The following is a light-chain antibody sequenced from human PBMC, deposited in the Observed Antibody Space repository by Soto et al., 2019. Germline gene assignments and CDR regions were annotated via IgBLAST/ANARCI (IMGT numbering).Light chain of an antibody. CDR3: MQGTHWPWT. J-gene: IGKJ1*01. Sequence: VVMTQSPLSLPFTLGQAASISRSSSQSLVCTDGDTYLNWFQQRKGHSPRRIIYKVSNRDSGVQDRFSGSGSGTDFTLKISRVEAEDVGVYYCMQGTHWPWTFGQGTKVDIK. CDR2: KVS. CDR1: QSLVCTDGDTY. V-gene: IGKV2-30*01.